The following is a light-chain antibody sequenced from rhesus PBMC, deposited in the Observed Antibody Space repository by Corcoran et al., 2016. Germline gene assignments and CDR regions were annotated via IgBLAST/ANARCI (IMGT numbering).Light chain of an antibody. V-gene: IGKV1-22*01. CDR1: QGISSW. CDR3: QQYSISPPT. CDR2: KAS. Sequence: DIQMTQSPSSLSASVGDTVTITCRASQGISSWLAWYQQKPGKAPKLLIDKASNVQRGVPSRFSGSGSGTDFTLTISSLQSEDFATYFCQQYSISPPTFGQGTKVEIK. J-gene: IGKJ1*01.